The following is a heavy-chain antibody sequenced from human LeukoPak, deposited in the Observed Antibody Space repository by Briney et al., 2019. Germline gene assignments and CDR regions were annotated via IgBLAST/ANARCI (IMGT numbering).Heavy chain of an antibody. J-gene: IGHJ4*02. Sequence: SQTLSLTCTVSGGSISSGNYLWRWIRQPAGKGLEWIGRIYTSGNTNYNPSLKSRVAISVDTSKNQFSLKLSSVTAADTAVYYCAAETGMEGDYFDYWGQGTLVTVSS. CDR2: IYTSGNT. CDR3: AAETGMEGDYFDY. V-gene: IGHV4-61*02. CDR1: GGSISSGNYL. D-gene: IGHD7-27*01.